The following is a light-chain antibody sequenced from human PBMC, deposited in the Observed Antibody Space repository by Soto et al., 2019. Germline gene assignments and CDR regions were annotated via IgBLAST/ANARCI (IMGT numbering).Light chain of an antibody. CDR1: QTISGY. CDR2: GTS. Sequence: DIQMTQSPPSLSASVGDRVTITCRASQTISGYLHWYQQKPGKAPKLLIYGTSTLESGVPSRFSGSGSGTDFTLTISSLRPEDFGTYYCQQSYSTPHTFGQGTQLEIK. J-gene: IGKJ2*01. CDR3: QQSYSTPHT. V-gene: IGKV1-39*01.